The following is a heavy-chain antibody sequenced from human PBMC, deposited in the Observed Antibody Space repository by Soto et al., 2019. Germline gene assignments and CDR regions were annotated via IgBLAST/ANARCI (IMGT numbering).Heavy chain of an antibody. CDR2: FDPEDGET. CDR1: GYTLTELS. J-gene: IGHJ5*02. D-gene: IGHD3-22*01. Sequence: ASVKVSCKVSGYTLTELSMHWVRQAPGKGLEWMGGFDPEDGETIYAQKFQGRVTMTEDTSTDTAYMELSSLRSEDTAVYYCAIQNGGNYYDSPTGFDPWGKGTLVTAS. V-gene: IGHV1-24*01. CDR3: AIQNGGNYYDSPTGFDP.